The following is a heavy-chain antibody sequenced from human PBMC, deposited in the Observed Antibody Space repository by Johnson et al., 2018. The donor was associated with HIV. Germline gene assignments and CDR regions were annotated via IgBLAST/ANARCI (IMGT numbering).Heavy chain of an antibody. Sequence: QVQLVESGGGLVKPGGSLRLSCAASGFIFSDYYMSWIRQAPGKGLEWVSYISSSGSNIYKADSVKGRFTISRDNAKNSLFLQMNSLRAEDTAVYYCARVGANFDAFDIWGQGTMVTVSS. J-gene: IGHJ3*02. CDR3: ARVGANFDAFDI. D-gene: IGHD4/OR15-4a*01. CDR2: ISSSGSNI. V-gene: IGHV3-11*04. CDR1: GFIFSDYY.